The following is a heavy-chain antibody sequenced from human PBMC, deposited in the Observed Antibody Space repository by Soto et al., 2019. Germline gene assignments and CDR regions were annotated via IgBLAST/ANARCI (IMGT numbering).Heavy chain of an antibody. CDR1: GFNFGFFG. J-gene: IGHJ4*02. D-gene: IGHD3-10*01. CDR3: ARGNLSFDFDS. CDR2: ISGDGINT. Sequence: QIHLVESGGDVVQPGRSLRLSCAASGFNFGFFGMHWVRQAPGKGLEWVAFISGDGINTHYADSVRGRFTLSRDYXXXXXXXQMDTLREDDTALYYCARGNLSFDFDSWGQGTLVTVSS. V-gene: IGHV3-30*03.